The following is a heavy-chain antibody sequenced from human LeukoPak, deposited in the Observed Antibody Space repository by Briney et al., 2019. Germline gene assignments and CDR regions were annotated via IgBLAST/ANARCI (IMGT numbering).Heavy chain of an antibody. D-gene: IGHD3-3*01. CDR1: GFTLSCAW. V-gene: IGHV3-15*01. Sequence: MPGGSMRLSCAAYGFTLSCAWMEWVRQAPGRGLEWDGRNKMKNDSGTTDKAGTVKGRSTISRDDPKNTQYLQMNRLKAEDTAVYYCTTAHLNLEHADYWGQGTLVTVSS. J-gene: IGHJ4*02. CDR2: NKMKNDSGTT. CDR3: TTAHLNLEHADY.